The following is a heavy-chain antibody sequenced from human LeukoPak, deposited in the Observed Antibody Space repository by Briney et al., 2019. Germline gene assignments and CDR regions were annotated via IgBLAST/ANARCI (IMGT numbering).Heavy chain of an antibody. Sequence: PSETLSLTCAVYGGSFSGYYWSWIRQPPGKGLEWIGEINHSGSTNYNPSLKSRVTISVDTSKNQFSLKLSSVTAADTAVYYCASGFPPEDYWGQGTLVTVSS. D-gene: IGHD2-21*01. V-gene: IGHV4-34*01. CDR3: ASGFPPEDY. CDR1: GGSFSGYY. J-gene: IGHJ4*02. CDR2: INHSGST.